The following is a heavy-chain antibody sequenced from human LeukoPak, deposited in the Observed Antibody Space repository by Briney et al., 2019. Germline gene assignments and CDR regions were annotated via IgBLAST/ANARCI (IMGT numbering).Heavy chain of an antibody. CDR1: GDSISSSSYY. CDR2: ISYSGST. J-gene: IGHJ4*02. D-gene: IGHD5-12*01. V-gene: IGHV4-39*07. Sequence: SETLSLTCTVSGDSISSSSYYWGWIRQPPGKGLEWIGSISYSGSTYYNPSLKSRVTISVDTSKNQFSLKLSSVTAADTAVYYCAREITSGYYFLDYWSQGTLVTVSS. CDR3: AREITSGYYFLDY.